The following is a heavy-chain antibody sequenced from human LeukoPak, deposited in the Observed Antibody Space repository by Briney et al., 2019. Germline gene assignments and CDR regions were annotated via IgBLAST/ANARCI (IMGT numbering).Heavy chain of an antibody. CDR3: VRDWDHFDFDS. V-gene: IGHV3-74*01. Sequence: GGSLRLSCGAPGFTFSNYWMPRGRPAPGKGLVWVSRIKGDGSHTIYADSVKGRFTISRDNAKNTLYLQMKSLRAEDTAVYYCVRDWDHFDFDSWGLGTLVTVSS. CDR1: GFTFSNYW. D-gene: IGHD3-9*01. J-gene: IGHJ5*01. CDR2: IKGDGSHT.